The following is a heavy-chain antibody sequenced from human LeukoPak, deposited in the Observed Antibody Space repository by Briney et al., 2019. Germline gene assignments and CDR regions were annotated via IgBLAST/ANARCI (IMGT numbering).Heavy chain of an antibody. J-gene: IGHJ5*02. V-gene: IGHV4-59*01. D-gene: IGHD4-23*01. CDR2: IYYSGST. CDR3: ARRPVGLNWFDP. Sequence: SETLSLTCTVSGGSISSYYWSWIRQPPGKGLEWIGYIYYSGSTNYNPSLKSRVTISVDTSKNQFSLKLSSVTAADTAVYYCARRPVGLNWFDPWGQGTLVTVSS. CDR1: GGSISSYY.